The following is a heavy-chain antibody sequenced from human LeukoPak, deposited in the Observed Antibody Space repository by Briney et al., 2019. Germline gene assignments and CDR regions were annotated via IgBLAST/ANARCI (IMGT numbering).Heavy chain of an antibody. V-gene: IGHV3-74*01. J-gene: IGHJ5*02. Sequence: GGSLRLSYAASGFTFTTYWMHWVRQAPGKGLVWVSRISTYESITIYADSVKGRFTISRDNAKNTLFLRMNSLRAEDTAVYYCARDRGNWFDPWGPGTLVTVSS. CDR3: ARDRGNWFDP. CDR1: GFTFTTYW. CDR2: ISTYESIT.